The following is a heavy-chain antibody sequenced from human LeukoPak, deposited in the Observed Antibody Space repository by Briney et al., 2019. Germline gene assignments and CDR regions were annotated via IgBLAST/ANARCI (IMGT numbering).Heavy chain of an antibody. V-gene: IGHV3-23*01. CDR1: GFTFSSYA. CDR2: ISGSGSST. CDR3: AKGGSFYDSSGYADY. J-gene: IGHJ4*02. D-gene: IGHD3-22*01. Sequence: GGSLRLSCAASGFTFSSYAMSWVRQAPGKGLERVSAISGSGSSTYYADSVKGRFAISRDNSKNTLSLQMNSLRAEDTAVYYCAKGGSFYDSSGYADYWGQGTLVTVSS.